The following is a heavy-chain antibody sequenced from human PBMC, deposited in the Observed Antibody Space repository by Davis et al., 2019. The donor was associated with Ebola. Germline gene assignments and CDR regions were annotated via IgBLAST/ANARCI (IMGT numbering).Heavy chain of an antibody. J-gene: IGHJ4*02. Sequence: GESLKISCAASGFTFSSYGMHWVRQAPGKGLEWVAVIWYDGSNKYYADSVKGRFTISRDNSKNTLYLQMNSLRAEDTAVYYCARIGTGLFDYWGQGTLVTVSS. CDR1: GFTFSSYG. CDR2: IWYDGSNK. V-gene: IGHV3-33*01. CDR3: ARIGTGLFDY. D-gene: IGHD3/OR15-3a*01.